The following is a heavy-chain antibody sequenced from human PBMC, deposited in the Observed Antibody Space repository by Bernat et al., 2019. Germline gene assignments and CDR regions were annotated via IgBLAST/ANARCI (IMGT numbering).Heavy chain of an antibody. D-gene: IGHD6-6*01. CDR2: IYYSGST. J-gene: IGHJ4*02. Sequence: QLQLQESGPGLVKPSETLSLTCTVSGGSISSSSYYWGWIRQPPGKGLEWIGSIYYSGSTYYNPSLKSRVTISVDTSKNQFSLKLSSVTAADTAVYYCARHSSSSSLDYFDYWGRGTLVTVSS. V-gene: IGHV4-39*01. CDR1: GGSISSSSYY. CDR3: ARHSSSSSLDYFDY.